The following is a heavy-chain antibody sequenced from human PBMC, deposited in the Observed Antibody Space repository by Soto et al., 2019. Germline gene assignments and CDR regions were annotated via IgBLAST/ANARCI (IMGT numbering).Heavy chain of an antibody. Sequence: QVQLVQSGAEVKKPGSSVKVSCKASGGTFSSYTISWVRQAPGQGHEWMGRIIPILGIANYAQKFQGRVTITADKSTGTAYMELSSLRSEDTAVYYCAGDYGGNSLGYWGQGTLVTVSS. CDR1: GGTFSSYT. D-gene: IGHD4-17*01. CDR3: AGDYGGNSLGY. CDR2: IIPILGIA. J-gene: IGHJ4*02. V-gene: IGHV1-69*02.